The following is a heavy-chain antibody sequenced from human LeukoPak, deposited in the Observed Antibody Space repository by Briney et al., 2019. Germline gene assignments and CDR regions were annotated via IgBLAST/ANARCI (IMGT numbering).Heavy chain of an antibody. CDR2: TIGSGGST. V-gene: IGHV3-23*01. CDR1: GFTFSSYA. CDR3: ATAGCTDGICYLDY. Sequence: GGSLRLSCAVSGFTFSSYAMTWVRQAPGKGLEWVSGTIGSGGSTYYADSVNGRFTMSRDNSKNTLYLQMNSLRAEDTAVYYCATAGCTDGICYLDYWGQGTLVTVPS. D-gene: IGHD2-8*01. J-gene: IGHJ4*02.